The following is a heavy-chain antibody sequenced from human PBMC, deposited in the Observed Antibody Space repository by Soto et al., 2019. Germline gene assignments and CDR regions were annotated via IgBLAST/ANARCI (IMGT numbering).Heavy chain of an antibody. CDR2: MYYSGST. Sequence: SETLSVTCTVSGGSISNSYWTWLRQPPGEGLEWIGYMYYSGSTNYNPSLKSRVTTSVDTSKNQFSLKVSSVTAADTAVYYCARGLRWFDAWGQGTLVTVSS. J-gene: IGHJ5*02. CDR1: GGSISNSY. V-gene: IGHV4-59*01. CDR3: ARGLRWFDA.